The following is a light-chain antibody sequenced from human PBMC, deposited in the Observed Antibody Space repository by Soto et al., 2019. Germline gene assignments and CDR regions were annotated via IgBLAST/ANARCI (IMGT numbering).Light chain of an antibody. J-gene: IGLJ2*01. CDR3: CSYAGTYTHVV. CDR2: DVS. Sequence: QSVLTQPRSVSGSPGQSVTISCTGTSSDVGGYIYVSWYQQHPGKVPQLMIYDVSKRPSGVPDRFSGSKSGNTASLTISGLQAEDEADYYCCSYAGTYTHVVFGGGTQLTVL. CDR1: SSDVGGYIY. V-gene: IGLV2-11*01.